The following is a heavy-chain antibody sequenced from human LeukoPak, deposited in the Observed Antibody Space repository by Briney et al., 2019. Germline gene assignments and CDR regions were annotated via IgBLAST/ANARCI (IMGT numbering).Heavy chain of an antibody. V-gene: IGHV4-30-4*01. CDR1: GFTVSSSY. Sequence: LRLSCTASGFTVSSSYMSWIRQPPGKGLEWIGYIYYSGSTYYNPSLKSRVTISVDTSKNQFSLKLSSVTAADTAVYYCASATFNRGWFDPWGQGTLVTVSS. D-gene: IGHD2/OR15-2a*01. J-gene: IGHJ5*02. CDR2: IYYSGST. CDR3: ASATFNRGWFDP.